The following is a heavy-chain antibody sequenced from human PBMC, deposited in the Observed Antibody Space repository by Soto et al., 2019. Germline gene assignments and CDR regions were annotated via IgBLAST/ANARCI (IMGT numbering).Heavy chain of an antibody. CDR2: IVPNVGTV. V-gene: IGHV1-69*06. D-gene: IGHD3-3*01. J-gene: IGHJ4*02. CDR1: GGTLSSFINYP. Sequence: QMQLVQSGAEVKKPGSSVKVSCKASGGTLSSFINYPINWVRQAPGQGLEWMGGIVPNVGTVNYAQKFQGRVTFTAEKSTGTAYMEVSSLRSEDTALYYCARRDTSGFLRYFDNWGQVTLVTVSS. CDR3: ARRDTSGFLRYFDN.